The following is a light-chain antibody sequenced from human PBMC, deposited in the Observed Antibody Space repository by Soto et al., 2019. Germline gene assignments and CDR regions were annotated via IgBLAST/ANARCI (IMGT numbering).Light chain of an antibody. CDR2: GAS. CDR1: QSVSNNY. Sequence: EIVLTHSPGPLSLSPVERATLSCRASQSVSNNYLAWYQQKPGQAPRLLIYGASNRATGIPARFSGSGSGTDLTLTINSLAPEDFAIYYCHQRQSWPRTFGQGTKWIS. J-gene: IGKJ1*01. V-gene: IGKV3-11*01. CDR3: HQRQSWPRT.